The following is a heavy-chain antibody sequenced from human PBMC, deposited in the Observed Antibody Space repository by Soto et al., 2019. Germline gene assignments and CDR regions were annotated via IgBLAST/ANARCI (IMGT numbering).Heavy chain of an antibody. D-gene: IGHD6-19*01. V-gene: IGHV4-59*01. J-gene: IGHJ2*01. CDR1: GGSISSYY. CDR3: ARVSAGYWYFDL. Sequence: QVQLLESGPGLVKPSETLSLTCTVSGGSISSYYWSWIRQPPGKGLEWIGYIYYSGSTNYNPFLKSRVTISVDTSKNQFSLKLSSVTAADTAVYYCARVSAGYWYFDLWGRGTLVTVSS. CDR2: IYYSGST.